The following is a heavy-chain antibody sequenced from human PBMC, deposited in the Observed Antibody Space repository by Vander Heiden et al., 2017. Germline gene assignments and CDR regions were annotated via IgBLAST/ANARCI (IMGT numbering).Heavy chain of an antibody. CDR1: GFSSHSA. D-gene: IGHD3-9*01. V-gene: IGHV3-73*02. CDR2: IRTKENNYAT. CDR3: IRRDDINDVYAPFDS. J-gene: IGHJ5*01. Sequence: EAQLEQSGGGVVQPGASLRVTCSASGFSSHSAISWVPRGSGKGLGWVGRIRTKENNYATEYGASVKGRFTLFRDESRSTANLQMDSLKSEDTGVYYCIRRDDINDVYAPFDSWGQGTLVTVSS.